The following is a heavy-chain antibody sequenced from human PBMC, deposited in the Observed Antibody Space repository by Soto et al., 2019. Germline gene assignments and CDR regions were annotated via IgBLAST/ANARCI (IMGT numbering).Heavy chain of an antibody. V-gene: IGHV4-4*02. CDR3: ARVIYGSGDYYYYYGMDV. CDR1: GGSISSSNW. CDR2: IYHSGST. D-gene: IGHD3-10*01. Sequence: PSETLSLTCPVSGGSISSSNWWSWVRQPPGKGLEWIGEIYHSGSTNYNPSLKSRVTISVDKSKNQFSLKLSSVTAADTAVYYCARVIYGSGDYYYYYGMDVWGQGTTVTVSS. J-gene: IGHJ6*02.